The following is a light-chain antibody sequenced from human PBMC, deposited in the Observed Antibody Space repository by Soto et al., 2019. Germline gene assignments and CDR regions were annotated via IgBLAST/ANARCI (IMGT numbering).Light chain of an antibody. Sequence: EIVLTQSPGTLSLSPGERATLSCRASQSVDNNYLAWFQQKRGQAPTLLIYEASYRATGVPDRFGGTGSGTDFTLSISRLEPEDFAVYYCQQSSYSPLTFGGGTRVQIK. CDR3: QQSSYSPLT. V-gene: IGKV3-20*01. CDR2: EAS. J-gene: IGKJ4*01. CDR1: QSVDNNY.